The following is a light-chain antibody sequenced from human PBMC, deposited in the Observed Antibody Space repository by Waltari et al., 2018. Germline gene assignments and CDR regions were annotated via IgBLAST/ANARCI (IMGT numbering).Light chain of an antibody. V-gene: IGKV2-30*02. J-gene: IGKJ1*01. Sequence: DVVRTQSPLSLPVTLGQPASISCRSSQSLLHSDGNTYLNCFLQRPGQSPRRLIYKVSDRDSGLPDRFSGSGSGTDFTLKISSVEAEDVGVYYCMQGTHWPLTFGKGTKVEIK. CDR1: QSLLHSDGNTY. CDR2: KVS. CDR3: MQGTHWPLT.